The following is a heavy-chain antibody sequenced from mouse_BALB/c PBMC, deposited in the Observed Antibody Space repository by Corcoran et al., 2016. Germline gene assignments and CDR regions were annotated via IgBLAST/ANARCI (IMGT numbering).Heavy chain of an antibody. CDR1: GYTFTDYN. V-gene: IGHV1-18*01. J-gene: IGHJ2*01. Sequence: EVLLQQSGPELVKPGASAKIPCKASGYTFTDYNMDWVRQSHGKSLEWIGDINPRSGGTIYNQTFKGKATLTVDKSSSTAYMELRSLTSEDTAGYYCAIWGITTFDYWGQGTTVTVSS. CDR3: AIWGITTFDY. D-gene: IGHD1-1*01. CDR2: INPRSGGT.